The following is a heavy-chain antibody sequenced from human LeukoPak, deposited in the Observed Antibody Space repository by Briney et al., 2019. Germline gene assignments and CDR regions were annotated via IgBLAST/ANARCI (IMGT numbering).Heavy chain of an antibody. V-gene: IGHV1-18*01. CDR3: ARSYYDYVWGSYRYMCDY. J-gene: IGHJ4*02. Sequence: ASVKVSCKASGYTFTSYGISWVRQAPGQGLEWMGWISAYNGNTNYAQKFQGRVTMTRDTSIGTAYMELSRLRSDDTAVYYCARSYYDYVWGSYRYMCDYWGQGTLVTVSS. CDR2: ISAYNGNT. CDR1: GYTFTSYG. D-gene: IGHD3-16*02.